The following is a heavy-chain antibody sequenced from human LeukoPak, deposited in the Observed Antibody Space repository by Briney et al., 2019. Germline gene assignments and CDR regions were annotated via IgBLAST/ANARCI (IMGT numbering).Heavy chain of an antibody. CDR2: IYHSGST. J-gene: IGHJ6*03. Sequence: PSETLSLTCTVSGYSISSGYYWGWIRPPPGKGPEWIGSIYHSGSTYYNPSLKSRVTISVDTSKNQFSLKLSSVTAADTAVYYCTRGSIAYYYMDVWGKGTTVTISS. CDR1: GYSISSGYY. D-gene: IGHD3-22*01. CDR3: TRGSIAYYYMDV. V-gene: IGHV4-38-2*02.